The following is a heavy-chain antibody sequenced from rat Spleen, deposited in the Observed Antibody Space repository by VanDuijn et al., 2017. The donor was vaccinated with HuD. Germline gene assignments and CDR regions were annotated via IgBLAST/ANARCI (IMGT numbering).Heavy chain of an antibody. V-gene: IGHV5-58*01. J-gene: IGHJ2*01. CDR1: GFTFNRYW. Sequence: EVQLVETGGGLVQPGRSLKLSCVAPGFTFNRYWMYWVRQAPGKGLEWVSSIDTDVSRTYYPDSVRGRFTISRDNAENTAYLQMNSLWSEDTATYYCAVAGYGYWGQGVMVTVSS. D-gene: IGHD1-7*01. CDR2: IDTDVSRT. CDR3: AVAGYGY.